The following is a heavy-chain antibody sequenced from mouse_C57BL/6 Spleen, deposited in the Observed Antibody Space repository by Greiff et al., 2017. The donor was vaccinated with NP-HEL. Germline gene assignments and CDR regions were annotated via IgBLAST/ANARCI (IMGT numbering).Heavy chain of an antibody. V-gene: IGHV1-18*01. D-gene: IGHD2-4*01. Sequence: VQLQQSGPELVKPGASVKIPCKASGYTFTDYNMDWVKQSHGKSLEWIGDINPNNGGTIYNQKFKGKATLTVDKSSSTAYMELRSLTSEDTAVYYCAMIYYDYDFAYWGQGTLVTVSA. CDR3: AMIYYDYDFAY. CDR2: INPNNGGT. J-gene: IGHJ3*01. CDR1: GYTFTDYN.